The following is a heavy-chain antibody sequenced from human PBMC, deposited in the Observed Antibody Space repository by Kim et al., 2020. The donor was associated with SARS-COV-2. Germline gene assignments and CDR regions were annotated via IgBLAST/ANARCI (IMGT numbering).Heavy chain of an antibody. CDR3: SRLGATFYL. J-gene: IGHJ5*02. CDR2: INGHNDDA. Sequence: ASVKVSCKASGYTFISYGISWVRQAPGQGLEWMGWINGHNDDATYAQKFEGRLTLTKESSTSTVYLDLRSLRSDDTATYYCSRLGATFYLWGQGTLVPVS. D-gene: IGHD3-9*01. V-gene: IGHV1-18*01. CDR1: GYTFISYG.